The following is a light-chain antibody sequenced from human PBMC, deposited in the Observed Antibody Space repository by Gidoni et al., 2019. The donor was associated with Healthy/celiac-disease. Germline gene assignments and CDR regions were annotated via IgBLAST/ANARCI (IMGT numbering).Light chain of an antibody. J-gene: IGKJ3*01. CDR3: QQYGSSPFT. V-gene: IGKV3-20*01. Sequence: EIVFTQSPGTLSLSPGERATLSCRASQSVSSSYLAWYQQKPGQAPRLLIYGASSRATGIQDRFSGSGSGTDFTLTISRLEPEDFAVYYCQQYGSSPFTFGPGTKVDIK. CDR2: GAS. CDR1: QSVSSSY.